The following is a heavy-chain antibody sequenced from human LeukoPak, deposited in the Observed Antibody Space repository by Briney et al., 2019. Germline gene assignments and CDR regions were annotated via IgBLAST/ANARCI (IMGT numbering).Heavy chain of an antibody. CDR2: ISYDGSNK. CDR1: GFTFSSYA. V-gene: IGHV3-30*04. D-gene: IGHD2-2*01. J-gene: IGHJ5*02. CDR3: AILVVTNKELGPNWFDP. Sequence: GGSLRLSCAASGFTFSSYAMHWVRQAPGKGLEWVAVISYDGSNKYYADSVKGRFTISRDNSKNTLYLQMNSLRAEDTAVYYCAILVVTNKELGPNWFDPWGQGTLVTVSS.